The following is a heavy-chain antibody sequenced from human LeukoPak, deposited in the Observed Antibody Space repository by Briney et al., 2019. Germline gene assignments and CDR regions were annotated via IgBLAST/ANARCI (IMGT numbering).Heavy chain of an antibody. J-gene: IGHJ1*01. CDR2: ISYDGSNK. D-gene: IGHD4-23*01. CDR1: GFTFSSYA. V-gene: IGHV3-30*04. Sequence: PGRSLRLSCAASGFTFSSYAMHWVRQAPGKGLEWVAVISYDGSNKYYADSVKGRFTISRDNSKNTLYLQMNSLRAEDTAVHYCARGDGGPSLKAYFQHWGQGTLVTVSS. CDR3: ARGDGGPSLKAYFQH.